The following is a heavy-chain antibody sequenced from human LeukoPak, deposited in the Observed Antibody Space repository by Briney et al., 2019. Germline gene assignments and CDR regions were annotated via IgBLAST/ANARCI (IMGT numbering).Heavy chain of an antibody. V-gene: IGHV4-34*01. CDR1: GGSFSGYY. D-gene: IGHD2-2*01. CDR3: ARWAYCSSTGCNNWFDP. J-gene: IGHJ5*02. CDR2: INHSGST. Sequence: PSETLSLTCAVYGGSFSGYYWSWIRQPPGKGLEWIGEINHSGSTNYNPSLKSRVTISVDTSKNQFSLKLSSVTAADTAVYYCARWAYCSSTGCNNWFDPWGQGTLVTVSS.